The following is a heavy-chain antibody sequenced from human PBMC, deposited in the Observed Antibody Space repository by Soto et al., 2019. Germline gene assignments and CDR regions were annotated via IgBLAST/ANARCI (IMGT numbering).Heavy chain of an antibody. V-gene: IGHV1-18*04. CDR1: GYTFISHG. J-gene: IGHJ6*02. CDR2: ISGKNGNT. CDR3: ARVSSSIVVVPDYGMDV. D-gene: IGHD2-15*01. Sequence: GAPVKLYCKASGYTFISHGISWVRQAPGQGLEWMGWISGKNGNTNYAQKLQGRVTLTTDTSTSTAYMELRSLRSDDTAVYYCARVSSSIVVVPDYGMDVWGQGTTVTVSS.